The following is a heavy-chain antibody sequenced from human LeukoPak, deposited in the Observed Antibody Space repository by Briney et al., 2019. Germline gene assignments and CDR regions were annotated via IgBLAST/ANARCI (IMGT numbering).Heavy chain of an antibody. CDR1: GFSVRDSY. Sequence: PGGSLRLSCTASGFSVRDSYMSWVRQAPGKGLEWVSVIYSGGRTYYADSVRGRSTISRDDSDNTLYLQVTSLRPEDTALYYCAKEGQQERDHRTYFLYYMDVWGSGTTVTVSS. CDR2: IYSGGRT. CDR3: AKEGQQERDHRTYFLYYMDV. J-gene: IGHJ6*03. D-gene: IGHD6-13*01. V-gene: IGHV3-53*01.